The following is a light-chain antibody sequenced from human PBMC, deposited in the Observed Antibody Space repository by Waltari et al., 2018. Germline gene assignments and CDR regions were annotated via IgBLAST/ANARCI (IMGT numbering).Light chain of an antibody. CDR2: GQN. CDR3: NCRDTSGNLL. V-gene: IGLV3-19*01. Sequence: SELTQDPAVSVALGQTVTITCQGGSARSYFAGWYQQKPGQAPVFVFYGQNKRPSGIPDRFSGSSSGNTASLTITGAQAEDEADYYCNCRDTSGNLLFGGGTKLTVL. J-gene: IGLJ2*01. CDR1: SARSYF.